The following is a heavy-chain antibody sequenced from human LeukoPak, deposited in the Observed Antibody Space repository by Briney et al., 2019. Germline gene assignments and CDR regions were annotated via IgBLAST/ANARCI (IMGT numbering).Heavy chain of an antibody. CDR3: ARSVVAARPDLDY. CDR2: IIPILGIA. CDR1: GGTFSSYA. Sequence: SVKDSCKASGGTFSSYAISWVRQAPGQGLEWMGRIIPILGIANYAQKFQGRVTITADKSTSTAYMELSSLRSEDTAVYYCARSVVAARPDLDYWGQGTLVTVSS. J-gene: IGHJ4*02. D-gene: IGHD2-15*01. V-gene: IGHV1-69*04.